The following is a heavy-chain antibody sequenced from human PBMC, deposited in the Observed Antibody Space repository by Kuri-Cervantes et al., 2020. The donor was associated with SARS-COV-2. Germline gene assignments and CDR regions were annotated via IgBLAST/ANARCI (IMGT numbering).Heavy chain of an antibody. CDR1: GFTFSSYW. J-gene: IGHJ4*02. CDR2: INSDGSST. V-gene: IGHV3-74*01. Sequence: GESLKISCAASGFTFSSYWMHWVRQAPGKGLVWVSRINSDGSSTSYADSVKGRFTISRDNSKNTLYLQMNSLRAEDTAVYYCARAGYYDFWSGYYPVDYWGQGTLVTVSS. D-gene: IGHD3-3*01. CDR3: ARAGYYDFWSGYYPVDY.